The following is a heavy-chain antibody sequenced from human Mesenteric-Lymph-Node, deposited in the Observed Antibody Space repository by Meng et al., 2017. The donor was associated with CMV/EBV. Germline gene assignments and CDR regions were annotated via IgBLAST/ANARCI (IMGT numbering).Heavy chain of an antibody. CDR1: GGSISYNYGG. CDR2: IYYRSVSYN. V-gene: IGHV6-1*02. D-gene: IGHD3-16*01. CDR3: AYFGDLPPLW. Sequence: RESVRVVVNATMTLGVKCTISGGSISYNYGGVDWIRQYPARGLEWLGRIYYRSVSYNDYGVPVKSRISVNLDTCENQLALYLNCVTPEDTAVYYCAYFGDLPPLWWGQGTLVTVSS. J-gene: IGHJ4*02.